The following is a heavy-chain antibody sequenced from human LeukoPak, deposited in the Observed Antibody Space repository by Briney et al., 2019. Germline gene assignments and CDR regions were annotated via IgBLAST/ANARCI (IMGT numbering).Heavy chain of an antibody. J-gene: IGHJ4*02. CDR3: AKDQVYSSGWYADY. D-gene: IGHD6-19*01. Sequence: GGSLRLSCAASGFTFSSYAMSWVRQAPGKGLEWVSAISGSGGSTYYADSVKGRFTISSDNSKNTLYLQMNSLRAEDTAVYYCAKDQVYSSGWYADYWGQGTLVTVSS. V-gene: IGHV3-23*01. CDR1: GFTFSSYA. CDR2: ISGSGGST.